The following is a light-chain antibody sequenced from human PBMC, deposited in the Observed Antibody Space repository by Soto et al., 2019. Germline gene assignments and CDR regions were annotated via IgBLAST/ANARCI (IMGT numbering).Light chain of an antibody. CDR3: QQYGSSPPWT. Sequence: EIVLTQSPGTLSLSPGERATLSCRASQSVSSSFLASYQQKPGQAPRLLIYGASIRATGIPDRFSGSGSGTDFTLTISRLEPEDFAVYYCQQYGSSPPWTFGQGTKVEIK. V-gene: IGKV3-20*01. J-gene: IGKJ1*01. CDR2: GAS. CDR1: QSVSSSF.